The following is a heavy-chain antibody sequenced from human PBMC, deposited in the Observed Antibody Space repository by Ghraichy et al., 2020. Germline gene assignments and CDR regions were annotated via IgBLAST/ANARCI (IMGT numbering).Heavy chain of an antibody. Sequence: GGSLRLSCAASGFTFSSYAMSWVRQAPGKGLEWVSAISGSGGSTYYADSVKGRFTISRDNSKNTLYLQMNSLRAEDTAVYYCAKDGDSSKRYYYYGMDVWGQGTTVTVSS. CDR2: ISGSGGST. D-gene: IGHD6-13*01. CDR3: AKDGDSSKRYYYYGMDV. J-gene: IGHJ6*02. CDR1: GFTFSSYA. V-gene: IGHV3-23*01.